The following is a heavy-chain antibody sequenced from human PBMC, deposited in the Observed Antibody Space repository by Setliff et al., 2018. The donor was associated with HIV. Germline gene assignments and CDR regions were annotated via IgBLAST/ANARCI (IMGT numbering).Heavy chain of an antibody. D-gene: IGHD3-3*01. CDR1: GGSISSSSFY. CDR2: IYYSGST. CDR3: ARTGFYDFWSDYYLYYFDY. V-gene: IGHV4-39*01. Sequence: SETLSLTCNVSGGSISSSSFYWGWIRQPPGKGLEWIGSIYYSGSTYYNSSLKSRVTISVDTSKNQFSLKLSSVTAADTAVYYCARTGFYDFWSDYYLYYFDYWGRGTLVTVSS. J-gene: IGHJ4*02.